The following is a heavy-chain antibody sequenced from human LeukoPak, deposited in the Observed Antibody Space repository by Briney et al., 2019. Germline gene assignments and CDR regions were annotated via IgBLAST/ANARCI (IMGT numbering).Heavy chain of an antibody. J-gene: IGHJ3*02. CDR2: IYYSGST. Sequence: SETLSLTCTVSGGSISSYYWSWIRQPPGKGLEWIGYIYYSGSTNYNPSLKSRVTISVDTSKNQFSLKLSPVTAADTAVYYCARDKGNDAFDIWGQGTMVTVSS. V-gene: IGHV4-59*01. CDR3: ARDKGNDAFDI. CDR1: GGSISSYY.